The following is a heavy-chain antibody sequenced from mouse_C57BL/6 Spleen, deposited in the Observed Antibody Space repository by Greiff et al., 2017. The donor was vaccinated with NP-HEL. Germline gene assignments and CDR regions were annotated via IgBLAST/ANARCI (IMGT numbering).Heavy chain of an antibody. D-gene: IGHD1-1*01. Sequence: EVQLQESGPGLVKPSQSLSLTCSVTGYSITSGYYWNWIRQFPGNKLEWMGYISYDGSNNYNPSLKNRISITRDTSKNQFFLKLNSVTTEDTATYYCANGLRSFDYWGQGTTLTVSS. CDR3: ANGLRSFDY. CDR1: GYSITSGYY. V-gene: IGHV3-6*01. CDR2: ISYDGSN. J-gene: IGHJ2*01.